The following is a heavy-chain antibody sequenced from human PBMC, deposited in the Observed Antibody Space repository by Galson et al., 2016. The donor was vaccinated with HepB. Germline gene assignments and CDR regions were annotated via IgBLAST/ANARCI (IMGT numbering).Heavy chain of an antibody. Sequence: SLRLSCAGSGFTFSTYAMSWVRQAPGKGLEWVSGISGSGNSRYYADSVEGRFTISRDNSKNTLYLQMNNLRAEDTALYYCARDVEGYTSGWYLDYWGQGTLVTVSS. D-gene: IGHD6-19*01. CDR1: GFTFSTYA. CDR3: ARDVEGYTSGWYLDY. J-gene: IGHJ4*02. CDR2: ISGSGNSR. V-gene: IGHV3-23*01.